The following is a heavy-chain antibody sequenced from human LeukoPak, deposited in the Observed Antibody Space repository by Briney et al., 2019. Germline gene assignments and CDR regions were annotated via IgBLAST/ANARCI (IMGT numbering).Heavy chain of an antibody. V-gene: IGHV4-59*01. CDR2: IRYSGRT. CDR1: DDSISRDF. D-gene: IGHD6-19*01. J-gene: IGHJ4*02. CDR3: ARLPDVGGWPFDY. Sequence: PSETLSLTCTASDDSISRDFWTWIRQPPGKGLEWIGYIRYSGRTEYNPSLKSRVTISIQQHNSQFSPKLTSVTAADTAIYYCARLPDVGGWPFDYWGQGILVTVSS.